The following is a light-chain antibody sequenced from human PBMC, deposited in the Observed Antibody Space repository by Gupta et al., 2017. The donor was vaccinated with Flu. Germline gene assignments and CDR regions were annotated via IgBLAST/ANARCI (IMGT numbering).Light chain of an antibody. CDR1: SNEVGRQG. CDR2: RSN. CDR3: SACDSGHSAWV. J-gene: IGLJ3*02. Sequence: TATLSRTGNSNEVGRQGAPWLQPHHGLPPNVLYDRSNNPPAEFSERFSASRSGNTAALTITCLQPEDEADYYCSACDSGHSAWVFGGGTKLTVL. V-gene: IGLV10-54*04.